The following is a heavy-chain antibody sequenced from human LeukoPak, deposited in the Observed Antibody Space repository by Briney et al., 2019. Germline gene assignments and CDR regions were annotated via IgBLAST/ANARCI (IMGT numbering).Heavy chain of an antibody. D-gene: IGHD3-10*01. CDR2: INHSGST. CDR1: GGSFSGYY. J-gene: IGHJ5*02. CDR3: ARHRPVITMVRGVKPGWFDP. V-gene: IGHV4-34*01. Sequence: SETLSLTCAVYGGSFSGYYWSWIRQPPGKGLEWIGEINHSGSTNYNPSLNSRVTISVDTSKNQFSLKLSSVTAADTAVYYCARHRPVITMVRGVKPGWFDPWGQGTLVTVSS.